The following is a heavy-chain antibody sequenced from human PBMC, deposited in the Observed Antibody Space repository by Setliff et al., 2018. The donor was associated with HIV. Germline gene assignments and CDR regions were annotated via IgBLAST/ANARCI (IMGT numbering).Heavy chain of an antibody. Sequence: PGGSLRLSCTASGFTFSDYWMHWVRRGPGRGLEWVSRIGRDGTAANYADSVKGRFTISRDNSKNTLFLQMTSLRADDTATYYCARKLRPAHGVDVWGQGTTVTVSS. CDR3: ARKLRPAHGVDV. CDR2: IGRDGTAA. CDR1: GFTFSDYW. J-gene: IGHJ6*02. V-gene: IGHV3-74*01. D-gene: IGHD3-10*01.